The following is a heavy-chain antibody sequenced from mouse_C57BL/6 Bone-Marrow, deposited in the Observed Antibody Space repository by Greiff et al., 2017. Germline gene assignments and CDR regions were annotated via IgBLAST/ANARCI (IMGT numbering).Heavy chain of an antibody. CDR2: IYPGDGDT. V-gene: IGHV1-82*01. Sequence: LQLQQSGPELVKPGASVKISCKASGYAFSSSWMNWVKQRPGKGLEWIGRIYPGDGDTNYNGKFKGKATLTADKSSSTAYMKLRSRTFEASAVYFCARYGNYVFSWFAYWGQGTLVTVSA. J-gene: IGHJ3*01. CDR3: ARYGNYVFSWFAY. CDR1: GYAFSSSW. D-gene: IGHD2-1*01.